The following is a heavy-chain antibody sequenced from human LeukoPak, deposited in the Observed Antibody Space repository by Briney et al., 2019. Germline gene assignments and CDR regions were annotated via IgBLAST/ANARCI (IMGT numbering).Heavy chain of an antibody. Sequence: SETLSLTCTVSGGSVTDYYWSWIRQSPGKGLEWIGRIYTSGSTNYNPSLTSRVSISVDTSKNQFSLKLNSVTAADTAVYYCARTPYRGSNSGSYTDYWGQGTLVTVSS. CDR3: ARTPYRGSNSGSYTDY. CDR2: IYTSGST. J-gene: IGHJ4*02. V-gene: IGHV4-4*08. D-gene: IGHD1-26*01. CDR1: GGSVTDYY.